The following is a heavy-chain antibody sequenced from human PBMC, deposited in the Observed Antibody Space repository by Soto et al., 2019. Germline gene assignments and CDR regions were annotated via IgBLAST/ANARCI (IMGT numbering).Heavy chain of an antibody. J-gene: IGHJ4*02. CDR3: AAAGREVGATIGTLSY. D-gene: IGHD1-26*01. V-gene: IGHV1-69*01. Sequence: QVQLVQSGAEVKKPGSSVKVSCKASGGTFSSYAISWVRQAPGQGLEWMGGIIPIFGTANYAQKFQGRVTITADESTSTAYMALSSLRSEDTAVYYCAAAGREVGATIGTLSYWGQGTLVTVSS. CDR2: IIPIFGTA. CDR1: GGTFSSYA.